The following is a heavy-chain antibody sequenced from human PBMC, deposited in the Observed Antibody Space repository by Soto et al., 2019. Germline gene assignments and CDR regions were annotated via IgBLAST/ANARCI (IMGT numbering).Heavy chain of an antibody. Sequence: LXLSCAASGFTFSSYCMHWVRQAPGKGLEWVAVISYDGSNKYYADSVKGRFTISRDNSKNTLYLQMNSLRAEDTAVYYCAKGEGIAAAAYWGQGTLVTVSS. D-gene: IGHD6-13*01. CDR1: GFTFSSYC. V-gene: IGHV3-30*18. J-gene: IGHJ4*02. CDR3: AKGEGIAAAAY. CDR2: ISYDGSNK.